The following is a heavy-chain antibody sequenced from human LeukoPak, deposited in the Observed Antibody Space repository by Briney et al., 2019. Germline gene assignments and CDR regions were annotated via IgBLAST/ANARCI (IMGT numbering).Heavy chain of an antibody. D-gene: IGHD3-22*01. CDR3: ARLGDYYDSSGYFDAFDI. CDR2: IYYSGST. J-gene: IGHJ3*02. Sequence: SETLSLTCTVSGGSISSGDYYWSWIRQPPGKGLEWIGYIYYSGSTYYNPSLKSRVTISVDTSKKQFSLKLTSVTAADAAVYYCARLGDYYDSSGYFDAFDIWGQGTMVTVFS. V-gene: IGHV4-30-4*01. CDR1: GGSISSGDYY.